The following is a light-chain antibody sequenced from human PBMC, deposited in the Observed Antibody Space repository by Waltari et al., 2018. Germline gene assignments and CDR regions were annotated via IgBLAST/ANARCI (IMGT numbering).Light chain of an antibody. CDR1: SPNTGAGYD. V-gene: IGLV1-40*01. J-gene: IGLJ2*01. Sequence: QSVLTQPPSVSGAPGQRVTIPRPGSSPNTGAGYDVHWCQQLPGTAPKLLIYGNSNRPSGVPDRFSGSKSGTSASLAITGLQAEDEADYYCQSYDSSLSGSWVFGGGTKLTVL. CDR2: GNS. CDR3: QSYDSSLSGSWV.